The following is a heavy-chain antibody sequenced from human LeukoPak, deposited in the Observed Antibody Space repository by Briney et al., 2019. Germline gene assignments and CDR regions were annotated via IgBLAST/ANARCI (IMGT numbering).Heavy chain of an antibody. D-gene: IGHD6-13*01. CDR1: GFTFDDYA. Sequence: GGSLRLSCAASGFTFDDYAMHWVRQAPGKGLEWVSGISWNSGSIGYADSVKGRFTISRDNAKNSLYLQMNSLRAEDMALYYCAKDAGTVKGYYMGVWGKGTTVTVSS. J-gene: IGHJ6*03. V-gene: IGHV3-9*03. CDR3: AKDAGTVKGYYMGV. CDR2: ISWNSGSI.